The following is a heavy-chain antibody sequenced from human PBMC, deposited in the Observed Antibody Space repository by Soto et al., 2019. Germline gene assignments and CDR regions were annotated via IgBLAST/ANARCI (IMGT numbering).Heavy chain of an antibody. D-gene: IGHD3-22*01. CDR2: IKQDGSEK. CDR1: GFTFSSYS. J-gene: IGHJ5*02. Sequence: GGSLRLSCAASGFTFSSYSMNWVRQAPGKGLEWVANIKQDGSEKYYVDSVKGRFTISRDNAKNSLYLQMNSLRAEDTAVYYCARELWYYDSSGPNWFDPWGQGTLVTVSS. CDR3: ARELWYYDSSGPNWFDP. V-gene: IGHV3-7*01.